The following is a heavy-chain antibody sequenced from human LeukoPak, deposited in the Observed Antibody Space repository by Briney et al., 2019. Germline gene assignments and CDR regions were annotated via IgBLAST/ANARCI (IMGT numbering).Heavy chain of an antibody. J-gene: IGHJ4*02. CDR1: GGSITNNY. Sequence: PSETLSLTCIVSGGSITNNYWNWIRQPPGKGLEWIGYIYYSGTTNYNPSLKSRVTISVDTSKNQFSLKLSSVTAADTAMYYCASGSAVAAAGDHWGQGTLVTVSS. CDR3: ASGSAVAAAGDH. D-gene: IGHD6-13*01. CDR2: IYYSGTT. V-gene: IGHV4-59*01.